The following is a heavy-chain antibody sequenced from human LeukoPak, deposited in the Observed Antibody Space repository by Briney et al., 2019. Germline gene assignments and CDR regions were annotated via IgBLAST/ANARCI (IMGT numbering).Heavy chain of an antibody. J-gene: IGHJ4*02. Sequence: GGSLRLSCAASGFSFSSYDMHWVRQAPGKGLEWVAFIQSDGSEKSSADSVKGRFSISRDKSKNTLYLQMDSLRAEDTAVYYCVRDGYNWNYDYWGQGTLVTVSS. D-gene: IGHD1-1*01. CDR2: IQSDGSEK. CDR3: VRDGYNWNYDY. CDR1: GFSFSSYD. V-gene: IGHV3-30*02.